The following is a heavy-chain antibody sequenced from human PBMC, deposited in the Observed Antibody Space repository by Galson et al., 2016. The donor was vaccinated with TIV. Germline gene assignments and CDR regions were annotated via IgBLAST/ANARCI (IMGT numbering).Heavy chain of an antibody. Sequence: SVKVSCKASGYTFIGYYIHWVRQAPGHGLEWMGRINPNSGATNSAQKFQGRVTMTSDTSINTAYMELTTLTSDDTAIYYCAQAVYYDSTAYYFRYWGQGALVTVSS. D-gene: IGHD3-22*01. CDR3: AQAVYYDSTAYYFRY. V-gene: IGHV1-2*06. CDR1: GYTFIGYY. J-gene: IGHJ4*02. CDR2: INPNSGAT.